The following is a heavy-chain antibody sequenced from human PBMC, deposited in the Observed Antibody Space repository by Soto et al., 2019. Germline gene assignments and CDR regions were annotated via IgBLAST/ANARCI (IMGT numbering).Heavy chain of an antibody. V-gene: IGHV4-30-2*01. CDR1: GDSISSDSYS. D-gene: IGHD2-2*01. J-gene: IGHJ5*02. CDR3: ARDRRPGGKSRTGKYCISTSCYEPNNWFDP. Sequence: PSETLSLTCAVSGDSISSDSYSCTWVRQPPGKGLEWIGSIYHRGSTYFNPSLKSRVTLSIDTSKNQVSLKLSSVTAADTAVYYCARDRRPGGKSRTGKYCISTSCYEPNNWFDPWGQGTLVTVSS. CDR2: IYHRGST.